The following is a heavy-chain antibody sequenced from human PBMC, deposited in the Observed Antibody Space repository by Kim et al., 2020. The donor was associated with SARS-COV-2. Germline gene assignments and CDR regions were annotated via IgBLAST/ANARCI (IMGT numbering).Heavy chain of an antibody. V-gene: IGHV1-46*01. CDR3: ARETANDAFDI. Sequence: KFQGRVTMPRDTSTSTVYMELSSLRSEDTAVYYCARETANDAFDIWGQGTMVTVSS. D-gene: IGHD2-21*02. J-gene: IGHJ3*02.